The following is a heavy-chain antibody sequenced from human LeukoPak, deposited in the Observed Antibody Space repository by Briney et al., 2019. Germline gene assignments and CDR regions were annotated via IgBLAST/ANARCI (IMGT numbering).Heavy chain of an antibody. CDR2: ISGSGGST. CDR3: AKETDSYYYDTGGYYLGAFNI. D-gene: IGHD3-22*01. V-gene: IGHV3-23*01. Sequence: GGSLRLSCAASGFTFSSYAMSWVRQAPGKGLEWVSAISGSGGSTYYADSVKGRFTISRDNAKNALYLQMNSLRAEDTAVYYCAKETDSYYYDTGGYYLGAFNIWGQGTMVTVSS. CDR1: GFTFSSYA. J-gene: IGHJ3*02.